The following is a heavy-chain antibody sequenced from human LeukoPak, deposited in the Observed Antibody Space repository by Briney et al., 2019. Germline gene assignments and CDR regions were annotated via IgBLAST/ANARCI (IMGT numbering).Heavy chain of an antibody. V-gene: IGHV4-30-2*01. CDR1: GGSISSGGYY. J-gene: IGHJ6*02. Sequence: SETLSLTCTVSGGSISSGGYYWSWIRQPPGKGLEWIGYIYHSGSTYYNPSLKSRVTISVDRSKNQFSLKLSSVTAADTAVYYCARDLGHYYGKDVWGQGTTVTVSS. CDR3: ARDLGHYYGKDV. CDR2: IYHSGST.